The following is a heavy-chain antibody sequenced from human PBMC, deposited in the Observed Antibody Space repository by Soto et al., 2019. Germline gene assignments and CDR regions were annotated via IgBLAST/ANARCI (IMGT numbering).Heavy chain of an antibody. Sequence: EVQLVESGGGLVEPGGSLRLSCAASGFTFSNAWMSWVRQAPGKGLEWVGRIKSKKDGGATDFAAPVKGRFAISRDDSKNTLYLQMNSLKTEDTAVYFCTTDYYDATGYYGYSQYWGQGTLLTVSS. CDR1: GFTFSNAW. J-gene: IGHJ1*01. D-gene: IGHD3-22*01. CDR2: IKSKKDGGAT. V-gene: IGHV3-15*01. CDR3: TTDYYDATGYYGYSQY.